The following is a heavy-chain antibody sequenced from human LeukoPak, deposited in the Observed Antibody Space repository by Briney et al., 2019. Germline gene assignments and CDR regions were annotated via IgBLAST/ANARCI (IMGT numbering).Heavy chain of an antibody. CDR2: IKRGGSEK. CDR3: ARDQRYCSSSSCPWEPFDY. J-gene: IGHJ4*02. Sequence: GGSLRLSCAASGFTFSSYWMSWVRQAPGKGLEWVANIKRGGSEKYDVDSVKGRFTISRENAKNSLYLQMNSLRAEDTAVYYCARDQRYCSSSSCPWEPFDYWGQGTLVTVSS. D-gene: IGHD2-2*01. V-gene: IGHV3-7*05. CDR1: GFTFSSYW.